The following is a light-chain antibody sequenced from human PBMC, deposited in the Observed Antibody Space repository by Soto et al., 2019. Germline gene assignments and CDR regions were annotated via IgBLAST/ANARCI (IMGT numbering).Light chain of an antibody. V-gene: IGLV1-40*01. CDR3: QSYDDSLSGCV. Sequence: QPVLTQPPSVSGAPGQRVTISCTGSSSNIGEGHALHWYQHLPGAAPKLLMYGNSDRPSGVPDRFSGSKSGTSASLAITGLQPEDEADYYCQSYDDSLSGCVFGGGTKLTVL. J-gene: IGLJ3*02. CDR1: SSNIGEGHA. CDR2: GNS.